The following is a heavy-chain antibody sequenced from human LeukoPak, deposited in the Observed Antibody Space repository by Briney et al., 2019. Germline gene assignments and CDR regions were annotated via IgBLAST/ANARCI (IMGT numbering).Heavy chain of an antibody. V-gene: IGHV1-24*01. CDR1: GYTLTELS. Sequence: ASVKVSCKVSGYTLTELSMHWVRQAPGKGLEWMGGFDPEDGETIYAQKFQGRVTMTEDTSTDTAYMELSSLRSDDTAVYYCARAGRGYSYGRELDYWGQGTLVTVSS. CDR2: FDPEDGET. J-gene: IGHJ4*02. D-gene: IGHD5-18*01. CDR3: ARAGRGYSYGRELDY.